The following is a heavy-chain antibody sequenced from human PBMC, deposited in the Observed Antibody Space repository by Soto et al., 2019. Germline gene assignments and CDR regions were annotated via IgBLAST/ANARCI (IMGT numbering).Heavy chain of an antibody. CDR3: AGYGDQIDY. CDR1: GGSISRYY. Sequence: SEALSLTCTVSGGSISRYYWSWIRQPPGKGLEWIGYIYYSGSTNYNPSLKSRVTISVDTSKNQFSLKLSSVTAADTAVYYCAGYGDQIDYWGQGTLVTVSS. V-gene: IGHV4-59*01. J-gene: IGHJ4*02. D-gene: IGHD4-17*01. CDR2: IYYSGST.